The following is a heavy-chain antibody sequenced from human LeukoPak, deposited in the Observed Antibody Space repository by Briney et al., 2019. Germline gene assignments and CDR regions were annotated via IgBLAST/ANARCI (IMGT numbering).Heavy chain of an antibody. CDR1: GGSISSYY. CDR3: ARDRGANSSSWYLVTLGNYYYYYMDV. J-gene: IGHJ6*03. CDR2: IYTSGST. Sequence: SETLSLTCTVSGGSISSYYWSWIRQPAGKGLEWIGRIYTSGSTNYNPSLKSRVTMSVDTSKNQFSLKLSSVTAADTAVYYCARDRGANSSSWYLVTLGNYYYYYMDVWGKGTTVTISS. V-gene: IGHV4-4*07. D-gene: IGHD6-13*01.